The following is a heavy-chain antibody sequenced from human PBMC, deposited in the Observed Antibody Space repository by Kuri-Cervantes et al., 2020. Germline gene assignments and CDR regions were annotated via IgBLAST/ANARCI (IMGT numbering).Heavy chain of an antibody. CDR1: GGSISSSSYY. V-gene: IGHV4-39*01. D-gene: IGHD3-10*01. CDR3: ARARGGYYYGSGTYGAWVDY. J-gene: IGHJ4*02. CDR2: IYYSGST. Sequence: SETLSLTCTVSGGSISSSSYYWGWIRQPPGKGLEWIGSIYYSGSTYYNPSLKSRVTISVDTSKNQFSLKLSSVTAADTAVCYCARARGGYYYGSGTYGAWVDYWGQGTLVTVSS.